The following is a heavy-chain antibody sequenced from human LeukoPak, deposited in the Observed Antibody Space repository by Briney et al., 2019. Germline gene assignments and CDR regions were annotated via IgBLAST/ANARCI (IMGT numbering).Heavy chain of an antibody. CDR1: GGSISSGGYY. J-gene: IGHJ2*01. CDR2: VYHSGST. Sequence: SETLSLTCTVSGGSISSGGYYWSWIRQPPGKGLEWIGYVYHSGSTYYNPSLKSRVTISVDTSKNQFSLKLSSVTAADTAVYYCARDAHSSSWSGGPRGVNWYFDLWGRGTLVTVSS. D-gene: IGHD6-13*01. CDR3: ARDAHSSSWSGGPRGVNWYFDL. V-gene: IGHV4-30-2*01.